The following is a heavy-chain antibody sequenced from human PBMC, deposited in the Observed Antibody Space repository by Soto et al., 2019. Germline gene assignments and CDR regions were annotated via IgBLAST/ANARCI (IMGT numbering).Heavy chain of an antibody. J-gene: IGHJ4*02. Sequence: SETLSLTCTVSGGSISSGGYYWSWIRQHPGKGLEWIGYIYYSGSTYYNPSLKSRVTISVDTSKNQFSLKLSSVTAADTAVYYCARRRGVLRFLEWPFDYWGQGTLVTVSS. V-gene: IGHV4-31*03. D-gene: IGHD3-3*01. CDR3: ARRRGVLRFLEWPFDY. CDR2: IYYSGST. CDR1: GGSISSGGYY.